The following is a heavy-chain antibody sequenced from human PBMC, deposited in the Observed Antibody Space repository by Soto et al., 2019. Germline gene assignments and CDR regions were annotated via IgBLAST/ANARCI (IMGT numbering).Heavy chain of an antibody. V-gene: IGHV3-20*01. CDR1: GFTFDDYG. CDR2: INWNGGST. J-gene: IGHJ6*03. D-gene: IGHD6-13*01. Sequence: GGSLRLSCAASGFTFDDYGMSWVRQAPGKGLEWVSGINWNGGSTGYADSVKGRFTISRDNAKNSLYLQMNSLRAEDTALYHCARVGGGAAAGKRDYYYYMDVWGKGTTVTVSS. CDR3: ARVGGGAAAGKRDYYYYMDV.